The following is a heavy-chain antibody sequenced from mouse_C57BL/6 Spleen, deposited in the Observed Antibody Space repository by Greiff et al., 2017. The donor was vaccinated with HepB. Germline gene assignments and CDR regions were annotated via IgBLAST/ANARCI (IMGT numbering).Heavy chain of an antibody. V-gene: IGHV1-18*01. D-gene: IGHD2-4*01. Sequence: EVQLQQSGPELVKPGASVKIPCKASGYTFTDYNMDWVKQSHGKSLEWIGDINPNNGGTIYNQKFKGKATLTVDKSSSTAYMELRSLTSEDTAVYYCARGNDYDGFAYWGQGTLVTVSA. J-gene: IGHJ3*01. CDR2: INPNNGGT. CDR1: GYTFTDYN. CDR3: ARGNDYDGFAY.